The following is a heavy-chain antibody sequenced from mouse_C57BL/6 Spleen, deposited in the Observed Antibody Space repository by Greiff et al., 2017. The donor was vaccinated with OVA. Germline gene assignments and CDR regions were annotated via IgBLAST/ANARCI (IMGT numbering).Heavy chain of an antibody. CDR1: GYTFTSYW. Sequence: VQLQQSGAELVKPGASVKVSCKASGYTFTSYWMHWVKQRPGQGLEWIGKIHPSDGDTNYNQKFKGKATLTVDKSSSTAYMQLSSLTSEASAVYYCAIYGNFVMDYWGQGTSVTVSS. CDR2: IHPSDGDT. D-gene: IGHD1-1*01. V-gene: IGHV1-74*01. CDR3: AIYGNFVMDY. J-gene: IGHJ4*01.